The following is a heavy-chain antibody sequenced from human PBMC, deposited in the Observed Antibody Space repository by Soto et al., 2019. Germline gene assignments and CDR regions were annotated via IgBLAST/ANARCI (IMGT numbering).Heavy chain of an antibody. D-gene: IGHD2-15*01. Sequence: GGSLRLSCAASGFTFSSYAMHWVRQAPGKGLEWVVVISYDGSNKYYADSVKGRFTISRDNSKNTLYLQMNSLRAEDTAVYYCARDYCSGGSCYQDQPDFDYWGQGT. CDR2: ISYDGSNK. CDR3: ARDYCSGGSCYQDQPDFDY. CDR1: GFTFSSYA. V-gene: IGHV3-30-3*01. J-gene: IGHJ4*02.